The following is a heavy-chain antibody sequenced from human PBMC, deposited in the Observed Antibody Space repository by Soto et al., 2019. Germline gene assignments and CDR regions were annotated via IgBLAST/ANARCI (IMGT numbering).Heavy chain of an antibody. Sequence: GGSLRLSCAASGFTVSSKYMSWVRQAPGKGLEWVSLIQSGGPTYYADSVKGRFTISRDTSENTLHLQMDSLRAEDTAVYYCARDGGGLAHWGQGTLVTVSS. D-gene: IGHD3-16*01. CDR2: IQSGGPT. CDR3: ARDGGGLAH. V-gene: IGHV3-66*01. CDR1: GFTVSSKY. J-gene: IGHJ4*02.